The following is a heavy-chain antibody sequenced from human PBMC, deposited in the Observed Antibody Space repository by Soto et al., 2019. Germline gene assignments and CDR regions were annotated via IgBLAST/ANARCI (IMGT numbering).Heavy chain of an antibody. D-gene: IGHD3-3*01. J-gene: IGHJ4*02. V-gene: IGHV1-18*01. Sequence: ASVRVSCKASGYTFTSYGISWVRKAPGQGLEWMGWISAYNGNTNYAQKFQGRVTMTTDTSTSTAYMELRSLRSDDTAVYYCARTLNEWLLGLDWGQGTLVTVSS. CDR2: ISAYNGNT. CDR3: ARTLNEWLLGLD. CDR1: GYTFTSYG.